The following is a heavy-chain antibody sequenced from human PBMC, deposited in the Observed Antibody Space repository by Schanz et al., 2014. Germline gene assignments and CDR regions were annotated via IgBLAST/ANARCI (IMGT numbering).Heavy chain of an antibody. CDR1: GITFSDYA. D-gene: IGHD3-3*01. CDR2: IASGGSHT. V-gene: IGHV3-23*01. Sequence: EVQLLESGGALEQPGGSLRLSCAASGITFSDYAMSWVRQAPGKGLEWVSTIASGGSHTFYADSVTGRFTISGDNSKNPLVLQMHSLRVEDTAIYYCAKIWKAHHLTGRPGWSDGMDVGGQGPTV. J-gene: IGHJ6*02. CDR3: AKIWKAHHLTGRPGWSDGMDV.